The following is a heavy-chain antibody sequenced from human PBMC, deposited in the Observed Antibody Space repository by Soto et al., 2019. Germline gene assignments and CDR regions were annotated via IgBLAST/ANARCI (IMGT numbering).Heavy chain of an antibody. CDR3: TRAFLPGNY. Sequence: EVQLVESGGGLVQPGGSLKLSCAAPGFSLSGYWMHWVRQAPGKGLVWVSRINSDGSRTDYADSVKGRFTISRDNAKNTLSLQMNSLRAEDTAVYYCTRAFLPGNYWGQGTLVTVSS. V-gene: IGHV3-74*01. D-gene: IGHD2-21*01. CDR1: GFSLSGYW. CDR2: INSDGSRT. J-gene: IGHJ4*02.